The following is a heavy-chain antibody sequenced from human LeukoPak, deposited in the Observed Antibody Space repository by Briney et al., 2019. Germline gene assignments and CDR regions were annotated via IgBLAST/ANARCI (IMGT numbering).Heavy chain of an antibody. CDR1: GFTVSNNY. Sequence: GGSLRLSCTASGFTVSNNYMSWVRQAPGKGLEWVSISYSDSNTNYADSVKGRFSISRDTSQNTLSLQMNSLRAEDTAVYYCVRKNRDFNAAFDIWGQGTVVTVSS. V-gene: IGHV3-53*01. CDR3: VRKNRDFNAAFDI. CDR2: SYSDSNT. J-gene: IGHJ3*02. D-gene: IGHD1-14*01.